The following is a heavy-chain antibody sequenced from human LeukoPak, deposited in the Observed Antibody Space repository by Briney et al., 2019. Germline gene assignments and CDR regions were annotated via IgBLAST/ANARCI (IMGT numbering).Heavy chain of an antibody. CDR3: ARDDKWGFDY. CDR2: FDDRNGAAST. CDR1: GFHFSDYS. J-gene: IGHJ4*02. D-gene: IGHD1-26*01. Sequence: GMSLRLSCEVSGFHFSDYSMNWVRQAPGKGLEWISYFDDRNGAASTSYADSVKGRFIISRDAAKNSLFLQMNSRTAEDTAVYYCARDDKWGFDYWGQGTLVTVSS. V-gene: IGHV3-48*04.